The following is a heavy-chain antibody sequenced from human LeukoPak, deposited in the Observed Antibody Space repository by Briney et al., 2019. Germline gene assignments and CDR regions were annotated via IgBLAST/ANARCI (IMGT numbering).Heavy chain of an antibody. CDR3: ARDGRPGWDCSRASCYAVDY. V-gene: IGHV1-18*01. Sequence: ASVKVSRKASGYTFTSYGLSWVRQAPGQGLEWMGWISTYNGNTNYAQKLQGRVTMTTDTSTSTAYMELRSLRSDDTAVYYCARDGRPGWDCSRASCYAVDYWGQGTLVTVSS. D-gene: IGHD2-2*01. J-gene: IGHJ4*02. CDR2: ISTYNGNT. CDR1: GYTFTSYG.